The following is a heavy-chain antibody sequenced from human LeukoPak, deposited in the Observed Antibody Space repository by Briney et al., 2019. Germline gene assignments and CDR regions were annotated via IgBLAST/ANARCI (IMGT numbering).Heavy chain of an antibody. Sequence: SETLSLTCAVYGGSFSGYYWSWIRQPPGKGLEWIGEINHSGSTNYNPSLKSRVTISVDTSKNQFSLKLSSVTAADTAVYYCARDPRDDCSDGSCYSGVDYWGQGTLVTVSS. CDR3: ARDPRDDCSDGSCYSGVDY. CDR1: GGSFSGYY. CDR2: INHSGST. V-gene: IGHV4-34*01. D-gene: IGHD2-15*01. J-gene: IGHJ4*02.